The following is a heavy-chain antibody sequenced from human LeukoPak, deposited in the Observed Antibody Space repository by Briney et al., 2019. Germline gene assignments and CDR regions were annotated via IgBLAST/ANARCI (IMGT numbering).Heavy chain of an antibody. Sequence: GGSLRLSCAASGIVFSTTAMNWARQSPGRGLEWVSAIIGGGELTFYADSVRGRFTISRDNSKNMLYLQMNSLRVDDTAIYFCGKDGGQYSSGPEFDPRGQGALVTVSS. CDR1: GIVFSTTA. J-gene: IGHJ5*02. D-gene: IGHD6-19*01. CDR3: GKDGGQYSSGPEFDP. V-gene: IGHV3-23*01. CDR2: IIGGGELT.